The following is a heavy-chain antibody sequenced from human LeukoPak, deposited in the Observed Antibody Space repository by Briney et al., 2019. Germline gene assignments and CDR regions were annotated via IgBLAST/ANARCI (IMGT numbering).Heavy chain of an antibody. J-gene: IGHJ3*02. CDR2: ISGSGGST. V-gene: IGHV3-23*01. Sequence: GGSLRLSCAASGFTFSSYAMSWVRQAPGKGLEWVSTISGSGGSTFYADSVKGRFTISRDNSKNTLYLQMNSLRAEVTAVYYCAKDRGDWDTNDAFDIWGQGTMVTVSS. CDR1: GFTFSSYA. CDR3: AKDRGDWDTNDAFDI. D-gene: IGHD3/OR15-3a*01.